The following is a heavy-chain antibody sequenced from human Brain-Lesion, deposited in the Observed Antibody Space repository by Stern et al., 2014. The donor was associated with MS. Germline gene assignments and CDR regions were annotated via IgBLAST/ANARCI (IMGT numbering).Heavy chain of an antibody. V-gene: IGHV4-31*03. CDR3: ARDWSGSSIHLAPAYGGHIRFDP. CDR1: GDSISSGGYY. Sequence: VQLVESGPGLVKPSQTLSLTCTVSGDSISSGGYYWSWIRQYPGKGLEWIGNIYYSGATFYNPSLKSRVIISLDTSKNQFSLSLSSVTAADTAIYYCARDWSGSSIHLAPAYGGHIRFDPWGQGTLVTVSS. D-gene: IGHD3-16*01. CDR2: IYYSGAT. J-gene: IGHJ5*02.